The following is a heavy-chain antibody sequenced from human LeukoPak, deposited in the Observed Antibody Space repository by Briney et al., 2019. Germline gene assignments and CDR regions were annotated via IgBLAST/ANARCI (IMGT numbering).Heavy chain of an antibody. V-gene: IGHV4-34*01. Sequence: SETLSLTCAVYGGSFSGYYWSWIRQPPGKGLEWIGEINHSGSTNYNPPLKSRVTISVDTSKNQFSLKLSSVTAADTAVYYCARPYDADYFDYWGQGTLVTVSS. CDR3: ARPYDADYFDY. D-gene: IGHD3-22*01. J-gene: IGHJ4*02. CDR2: INHSGST. CDR1: GGSFSGYY.